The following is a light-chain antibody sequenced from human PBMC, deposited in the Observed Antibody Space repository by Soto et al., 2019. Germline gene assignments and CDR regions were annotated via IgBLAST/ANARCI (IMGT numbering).Light chain of an antibody. CDR3: SSYTSGSTPWV. CDR1: SSDVLNYNY. V-gene: IGLV2-14*01. CDR2: EVS. Sequence: QSVLTQPASVSGSPGQSITISCTGTSSDVLNYNYVSWYQQHPGKAPKLMIYEVSNRPSGVSNRFSGSKSGNTASLTISGLQAEDEAIYYCSSYTSGSTPWVFGGGTKVTVL. J-gene: IGLJ3*02.